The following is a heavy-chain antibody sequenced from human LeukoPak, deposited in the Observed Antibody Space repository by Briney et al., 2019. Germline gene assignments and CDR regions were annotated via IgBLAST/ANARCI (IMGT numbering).Heavy chain of an antibody. Sequence: WGSLRLSCAASGFTFSSYSMNWVRQAPGKGLEWVSSISSSSSYIYYADSVKGRFTISRDNSKNTLYLQMNSLRVEDTAVYYCAKDAHSGSYFDYWGQGILVTVSS. D-gene: IGHD1-26*01. J-gene: IGHJ4*01. V-gene: IGHV3-21*04. CDR2: ISSSSSYI. CDR3: AKDAHSGSYFDY. CDR1: GFTFSSYS.